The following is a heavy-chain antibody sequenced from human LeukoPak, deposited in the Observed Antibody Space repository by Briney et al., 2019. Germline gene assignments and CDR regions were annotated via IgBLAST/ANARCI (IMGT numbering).Heavy chain of an antibody. CDR2: ISAYNGNT. J-gene: IGHJ3*02. CDR1: GYTFSSYG. CDR3: ARAEPSTSRPGEWAFDI. V-gene: IGHV1-18*01. D-gene: IGHD1-14*01. Sequence: ASVKVSCKASGYTFSSYGINWVRQAPGQGLEWVGWISAYNGNTNYAQKLQGRVTMTTDTSTSTAYMELRSLRSDDTAVYYCARAEPSTSRPGEWAFDIWGQGTMVTVSS.